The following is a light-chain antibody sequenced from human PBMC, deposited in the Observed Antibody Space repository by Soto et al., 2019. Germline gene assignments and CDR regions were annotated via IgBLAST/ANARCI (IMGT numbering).Light chain of an antibody. Sequence: DIPLTQCPSFLSASVGDRVTLTCRASQGISSYLAWYQQKPGKAPKLLIYAASTLQSGVPSRFSGSGSGTDFTLTISSLQPEDFAIYYCQQSYNAPRTFGPGTNV. CDR2: AAS. CDR1: QGISSY. CDR3: QQSYNAPRT. J-gene: IGKJ1*01. V-gene: IGKV1-9*01.